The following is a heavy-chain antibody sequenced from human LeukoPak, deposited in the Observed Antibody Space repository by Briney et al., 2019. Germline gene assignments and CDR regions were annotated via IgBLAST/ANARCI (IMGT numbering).Heavy chain of an antibody. CDR3: ARDPHSLDY. CDR2: IAYTGTI. Sequence: PGGSLRLSCTASGFSFSSYSMIWVRQAPGKGLEWVAYIAYTGTIHYADSVRGRFAISRDNAKSSLFLQLNSLRAEDTAVYYCARDPHSLDYWGQGTLVTVSS. J-gene: IGHJ4*02. CDR1: GFSFSSYS. V-gene: IGHV3-48*01.